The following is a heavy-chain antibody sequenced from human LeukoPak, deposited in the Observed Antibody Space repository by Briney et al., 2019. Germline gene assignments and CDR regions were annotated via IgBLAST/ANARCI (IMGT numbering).Heavy chain of an antibody. CDR1: AYDFSTYW. V-gene: IGHV5-51*01. CDR3: AGLLTDDQDY. J-gene: IGHJ4*02. Sequence: VESLKSPCHASAYDFSTYWTGWGRQLPGKGQKWMGVIYPAEPDVRYSPSFQGQVTISADKSTGTAYLQWSRLKAWDSGMYYCAGLLTDDQDYWRQGALATVSS. CDR2: IYPAEPDV. D-gene: IGHD2-21*02.